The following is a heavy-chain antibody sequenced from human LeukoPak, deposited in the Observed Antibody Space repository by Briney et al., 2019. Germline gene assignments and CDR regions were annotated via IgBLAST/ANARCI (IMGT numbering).Heavy chain of an antibody. J-gene: IGHJ3*02. V-gene: IGHV4-59*08. CDR3: ARGRGDTEDRDAFDI. CDR1: GGSISSYY. CDR2: IYYSGST. Sequence: SETLSLTCTVSGGSISSYYWSWIRQPPGKGLEWIGYIYYSGSTNYNPSLKSRVTISVDTSKNQFSLKLSSVTAADTAVHYCARGRGDTEDRDAFDIWGQGTMVTVSS. D-gene: IGHD5-18*01.